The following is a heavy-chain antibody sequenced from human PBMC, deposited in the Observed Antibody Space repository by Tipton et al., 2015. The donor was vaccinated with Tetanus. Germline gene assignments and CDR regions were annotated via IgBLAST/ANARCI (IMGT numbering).Heavy chain of an antibody. CDR1: GFTLSTYA. CDR2: VRRGDGAT. D-gene: IGHD3-10*01. Sequence: SLRLSCAASGFTLSTYAMSWVRQAPGKGLEWVSSVRRGDGATFYADSVKGRFTISRDNSKNTLYLQMSSLRDEDTAVYYCARDHTFTVSQSRGGLDYWGQGTLVTVSS. J-gene: IGHJ4*02. V-gene: IGHV3-23*01. CDR3: ARDHTFTVSQSRGGLDY.